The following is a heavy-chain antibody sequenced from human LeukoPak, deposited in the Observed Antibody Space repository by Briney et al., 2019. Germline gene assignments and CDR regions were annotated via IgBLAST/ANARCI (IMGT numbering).Heavy chain of an antibody. D-gene: IGHD3-22*01. J-gene: IGHJ4*02. V-gene: IGHV4-31*03. CDR3: ARASYYDSSGYYGSFDY. Sequence: PSETLSLTCTVSGGSISSGGYYWSWIRQHPGKGLEWIVYIYYSGSTYYNPSLKSRVTISVDTSKNQFSPKLSSVTAADTAVYYCARASYYDSSGYYGSFDYWGQGTLVTVSS. CDR1: GGSISSGGYY. CDR2: IYYSGST.